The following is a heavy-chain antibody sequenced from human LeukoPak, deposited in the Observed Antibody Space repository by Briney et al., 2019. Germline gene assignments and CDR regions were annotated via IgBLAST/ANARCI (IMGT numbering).Heavy chain of an antibody. CDR3: ARDGTERD. D-gene: IGHD6-13*01. J-gene: IGHJ4*02. CDR2: INQDGSEK. Sequence: GGSLRLSCTASGFTFRSYWMSWVRRAPGKGLEWLADINQDGSEKYYVDSVKGRFTISRDNAKNSLYLQMNSLTAEGTAVYYCARDGTERDWGQGTLVTVSS. CDR1: GFTFRSYW. V-gene: IGHV3-7*04.